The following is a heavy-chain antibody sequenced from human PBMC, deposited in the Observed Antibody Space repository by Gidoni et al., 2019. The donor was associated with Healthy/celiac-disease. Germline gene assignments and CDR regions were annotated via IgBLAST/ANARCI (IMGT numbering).Heavy chain of an antibody. Sequence: QVQLVESGGGVVQPGRSLRLSCAASGFTFSSYGMHWVRQAPGKGLEGVAVIWYDGSNKYYADSVKGRFTISRDNSKNTLYLQMNSLRAEDTAVYYCARDFKSTSPYYYYGMNVWGQGTTVTVSS. V-gene: IGHV3-33*01. CDR3: ARDFKSTSPYYYYGMNV. CDR1: GFTFSSYG. CDR2: IWYDGSNK. D-gene: IGHD2-2*01. J-gene: IGHJ6*02.